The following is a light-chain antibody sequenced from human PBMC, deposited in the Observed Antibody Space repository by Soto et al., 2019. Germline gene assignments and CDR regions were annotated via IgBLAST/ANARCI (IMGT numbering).Light chain of an antibody. CDR2: GAS. V-gene: IGKV3-15*01. J-gene: IGKJ4*01. Sequence: EIVMTQSPATLSVSPGERATLSCRASQSVSSNLAWYQQKPGQAPRLLIYGASTRATGIPARLSGSGSGTEFTLTISSLQSEDFAVYYCQQYNNWPLPFGGGTNVEIK. CDR1: QSVSSN. CDR3: QQYNNWPLP.